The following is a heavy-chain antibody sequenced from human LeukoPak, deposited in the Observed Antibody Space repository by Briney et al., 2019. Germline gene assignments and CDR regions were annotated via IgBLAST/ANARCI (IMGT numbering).Heavy chain of an antibody. Sequence: SETLSLTCTVSGGSICIYYWSWIRQPAGKGLEWIGRIYTSGSTNYNPSLKSRVTISVDKSKNQFSLKLSSVTAADTAVYYCARERHATWNYLGRAFDIWGQGTMVTVSS. V-gene: IGHV4-4*07. CDR2: IYTSGST. CDR3: ARERHATWNYLGRAFDI. CDR1: GGSICIYY. J-gene: IGHJ3*02. D-gene: IGHD1-7*01.